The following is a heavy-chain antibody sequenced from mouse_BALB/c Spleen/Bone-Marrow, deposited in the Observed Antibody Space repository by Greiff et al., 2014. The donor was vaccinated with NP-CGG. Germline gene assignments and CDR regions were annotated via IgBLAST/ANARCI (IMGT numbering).Heavy chain of an antibody. J-gene: IGHJ2*01. V-gene: IGHV5-17*02. CDR1: GFTFSSFG. CDR2: ISSGSSTI. CDR3: ARSGSSSGYFDY. Sequence: EVKVEESGGGLVQPGGSRKLSCAASGFTFSSFGMHWVRQAPEKGLEWAAYISSGSSTIYYADTVMGRFTISRDNPKNTLFLQMTSLRSEDTAMYYCARSGSSSGYFDYWGQGTTLTVSS. D-gene: IGHD1-1*01.